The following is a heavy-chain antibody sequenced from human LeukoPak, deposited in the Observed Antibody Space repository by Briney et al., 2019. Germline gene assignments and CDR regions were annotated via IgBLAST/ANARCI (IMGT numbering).Heavy chain of an antibody. CDR2: INPSGGST. CDR3: ASGSSIAVVTIDY. J-gene: IGHJ4*02. D-gene: IGHD3-22*01. CDR1: GYTFTSYY. Sequence: ASVKVSCTASGYTFTSYYMHWVRQAPRQGLEWMGIINPSGGSTSYAQKFQGRVTMTRDTSTSTVYMELSSLRSEDTAVYYCASGSSIAVVTIDYWGQGTLVTVSS. V-gene: IGHV1-46*01.